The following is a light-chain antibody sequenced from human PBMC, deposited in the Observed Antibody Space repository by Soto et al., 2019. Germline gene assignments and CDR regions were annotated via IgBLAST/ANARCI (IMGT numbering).Light chain of an antibody. V-gene: IGLV4-69*01. CDR2: VNSDGSY. CDR1: SGHSRNA. Sequence: QLVLTQSPSASASLGASVKFTCTLSSGHSRNAIAWHQQQPEKGPRYLMKVNSDGSYSKGDGIPDRFSGSSSGAERYLSISSLQSEDEADYYCQTWGTGIQVFGTGTKLTVL. CDR3: QTWGTGIQV. J-gene: IGLJ1*01.